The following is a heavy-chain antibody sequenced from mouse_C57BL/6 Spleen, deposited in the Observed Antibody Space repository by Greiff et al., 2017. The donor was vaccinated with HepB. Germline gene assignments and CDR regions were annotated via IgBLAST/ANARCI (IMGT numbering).Heavy chain of an antibody. CDR3: ARSGSSHWFAY. D-gene: IGHD1-1*01. Sequence: QVQLQQPGAELVRPGTSVKLSCKASSYTFTSYWMHWVKQRPGQGLEWIGVIDPSDSYTNYNQKFKGKATLTVDTSSSTAYMQLSSLTSEDSAVYYCARSGSSHWFAYWGQGTLVTVSA. CDR1: SYTFTSYW. J-gene: IGHJ3*01. V-gene: IGHV1-59*01. CDR2: IDPSDSYT.